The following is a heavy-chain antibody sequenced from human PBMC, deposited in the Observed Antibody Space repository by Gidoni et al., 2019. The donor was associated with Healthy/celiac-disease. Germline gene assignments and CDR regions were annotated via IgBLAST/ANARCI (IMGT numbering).Heavy chain of an antibody. Sequence: QVQLVESGGGGVQPGRSLRLSCAASGFTFSSSAIHWVRQDPGKGLECVAVRSYDGSNKYYADSVKGRFTISRDNFKNTLYLQMNSLRAEDTAVYYCARAAKTPYIRGGDYLDYWGQGTLVTVSS. D-gene: IGHD1-1*01. CDR3: ARAAKTPYIRGGDYLDY. J-gene: IGHJ4*02. CDR2: RSYDGSNK. CDR1: GFTFSSSA. V-gene: IGHV3-30-3*01.